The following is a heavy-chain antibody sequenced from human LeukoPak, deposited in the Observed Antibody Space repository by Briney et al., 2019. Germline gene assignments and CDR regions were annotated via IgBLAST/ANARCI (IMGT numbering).Heavy chain of an antibody. J-gene: IGHJ4*02. CDR1: GGSISSYY. V-gene: IGHV4-59*01. CDR2: IYYSGST. D-gene: IGHD2-15*01. Sequence: PSDTLSLTCTVSGGSISSYYWSWIQQPPGKGLESIGYIYYSGSTNSNPSLKSRVTISVDTSKNQFSLKLSSVTAADTAVYYCARIGVGKAFDYWGQGTLVTVSS. CDR3: ARIGVGKAFDY.